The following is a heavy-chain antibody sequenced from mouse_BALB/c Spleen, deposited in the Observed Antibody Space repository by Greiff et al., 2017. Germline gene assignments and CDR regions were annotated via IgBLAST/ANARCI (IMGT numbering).Heavy chain of an antibody. CDR3: ASYGSSPYYAMDY. Sequence: QVTLKESGPGLVAPSQSLSITCTVSGFSLTGYGVNWVRQPPGKGLEWLGMIWGDGSTDYNSALKSRLSISKDNSKSQVFLKMNSLQTDDTARYYCASYGSSPYYAMDYWGQGTSVTVSS. CDR2: IWGDGST. D-gene: IGHD1-1*01. V-gene: IGHV2-6-7*01. J-gene: IGHJ4*01. CDR1: GFSLTGYG.